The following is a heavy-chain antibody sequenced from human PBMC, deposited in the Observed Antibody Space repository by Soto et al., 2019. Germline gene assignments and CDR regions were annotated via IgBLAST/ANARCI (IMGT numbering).Heavy chain of an antibody. CDR2: IIPIFGTA. D-gene: IGHD5-18*01. J-gene: IGHJ6*02. CDR1: GGTFSSYA. V-gene: IGHV1-69*13. Sequence: PVKVSCKASGGTFSSYAISWVRQAPGQGLEWMGGIIPIFGTANYAQKLQGRVTITADESTSTAYMELSSLRSEDTAVYYCARAGYSSYYGMDVWGQGTTVTVSS. CDR3: ARAGYSSYYGMDV.